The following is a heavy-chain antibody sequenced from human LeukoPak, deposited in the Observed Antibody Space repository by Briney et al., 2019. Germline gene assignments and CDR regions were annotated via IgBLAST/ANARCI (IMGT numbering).Heavy chain of an antibody. Sequence: GGSLRLSCAASGFTFSSYSVSWVRQAPGKGLEWLSYISGSSSPIYYADSVKGRFTITRDNAKNSLYLQMSSVRVEDTAVYYCARSSGCPYFDYWGQGTLVTVSS. V-gene: IGHV3-48*01. J-gene: IGHJ4*02. CDR3: ARSSGCPYFDY. CDR2: ISGSSSPI. D-gene: IGHD6-19*01. CDR1: GFTFSSYS.